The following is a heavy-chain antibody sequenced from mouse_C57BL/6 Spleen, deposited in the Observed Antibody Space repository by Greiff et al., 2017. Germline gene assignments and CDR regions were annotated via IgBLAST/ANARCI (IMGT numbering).Heavy chain of an antibody. V-gene: IGHV2-5*01. Sequence: QVHVKQSGPGLVQPSQSLSITCTVSGFSLTSYGVHWVRQSPGKGLEWLGVIWRGGSTDYNAAFMSRLSITKDNSTSQVFFKMNSLQADDTTVYSCAKKKGNGYSYAMDYWGQGTSVTVSS. CDR2: IWRGGST. D-gene: IGHD2-3*01. J-gene: IGHJ4*01. CDR3: AKKKGNGYSYAMDY. CDR1: GFSLTSYG.